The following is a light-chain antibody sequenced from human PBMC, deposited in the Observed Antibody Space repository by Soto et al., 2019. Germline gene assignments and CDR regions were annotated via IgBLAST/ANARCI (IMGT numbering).Light chain of an antibody. Sequence: EIVLTQSPATLSLSPGDRATLSCRASQSISRHLAWYQQKPGQAPRLLIYTTSNRATGIPARFSGSGSGTDFTHTIGSLEPEDFAVYYCQQRSNWPLTFGGGTKVEIK. J-gene: IGKJ4*01. CDR2: TTS. V-gene: IGKV3-11*01. CDR1: QSISRH. CDR3: QQRSNWPLT.